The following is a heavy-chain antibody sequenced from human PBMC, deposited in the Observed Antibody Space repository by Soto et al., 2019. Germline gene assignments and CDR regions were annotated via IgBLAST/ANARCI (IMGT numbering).Heavy chain of an antibody. CDR1: GFTFSSYA. J-gene: IGHJ3*02. V-gene: IGHV3-23*01. D-gene: IGHD1-7*01. Sequence: PGGSLRLSCAASGFTFSSYAMSWVRQAPGKGLEWVSGISGSGGRTYYADSVKGRFTISRDNSKNTLYLQMNSLRVEDTAVYYCARRNWNYGAFDIWVQGTMVTVSS. CDR3: ARRNWNYGAFDI. CDR2: ISGSGGRT.